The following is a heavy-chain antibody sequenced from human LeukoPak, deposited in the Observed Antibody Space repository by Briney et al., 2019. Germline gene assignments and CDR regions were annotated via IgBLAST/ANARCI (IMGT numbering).Heavy chain of an antibody. CDR2: IYPGDSDT. CDR1: GYGFTSHW. V-gene: IGHV5-51*01. D-gene: IGHD3-10*01. J-gene: IGHJ3*02. Sequence: GESLKISCQGSGYGFTSHWIGWVRQMPGEGLEWMGIIYPGDSDTRYSPSFQGQVTISTDKSISTAYLQWSSLKASDSAMYYCARTFYYGSGITLSAFDIWGQGTVVTVSS. CDR3: ARTFYYGSGITLSAFDI.